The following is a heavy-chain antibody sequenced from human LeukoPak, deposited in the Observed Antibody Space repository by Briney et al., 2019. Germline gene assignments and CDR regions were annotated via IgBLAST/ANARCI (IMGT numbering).Heavy chain of an antibody. V-gene: IGHV3-23*01. Sequence: GGSLRLSCAASGFTFSSYGMSWVRQAPGKGLEWVSAISGSGGSTYYADSVKGRFTISRDNSKNTLYLQMNSLRAEDTAVYYRAKDSFVRTDYFDYWGQGTLVTVSS. J-gene: IGHJ4*02. CDR3: AKDSFVRTDYFDY. CDR2: ISGSGGST. CDR1: GFTFSSYG. D-gene: IGHD2-2*01.